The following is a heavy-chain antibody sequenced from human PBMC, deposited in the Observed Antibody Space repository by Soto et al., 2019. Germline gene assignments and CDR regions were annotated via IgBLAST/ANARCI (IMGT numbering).Heavy chain of an antibody. V-gene: IGHV1-18*01. CDR3: ARGGSGWYVDY. CDR1: GVTFKTFA. Sequence: ASVKVSCTASGVTFKTFAITWVRQAPGQGLEWVGGINPNNANANYAQKLQGRVTMTTDTSTSTAYMELRSLRSDDTAVYYCARGGSGWYVDYWGQGTLVTVSS. D-gene: IGHD6-19*01. CDR2: INPNNANA. J-gene: IGHJ4*02.